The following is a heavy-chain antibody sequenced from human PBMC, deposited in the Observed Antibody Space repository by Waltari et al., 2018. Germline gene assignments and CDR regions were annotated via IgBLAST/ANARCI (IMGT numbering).Heavy chain of an antibody. CDR2: IIPIFGTA. D-gene: IGHD3-10*01. Sequence: QVQLVQSGAEVKKPGSSVKVSCKASGGTFSSYAISWVRQAPGQGLEWMGGIIPIFGTANYAQKFQGRVTITADESTSTAYMELSSLRSEDTAVYYCASRVNTMVRGVIHYYYGMDVWGQGTTVTVSS. V-gene: IGHV1-69*01. J-gene: IGHJ6*02. CDR3: ASRVNTMVRGVIHYYYGMDV. CDR1: GGTFSSYA.